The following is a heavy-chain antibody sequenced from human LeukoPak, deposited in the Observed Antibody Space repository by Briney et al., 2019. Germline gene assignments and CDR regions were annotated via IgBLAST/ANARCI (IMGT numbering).Heavy chain of an antibody. D-gene: IGHD2-15*01. Sequence: ASVKVSCKASGYTFTSYGISWVRQAPGQGLEWMAWINAYNGNTNYAQKLQGRVTMTTDTSTSTAYMELRSLRSDGTAVYYCARDPEDIVVVVAAAPPLDYWGQGTLVTVSS. V-gene: IGHV1-18*04. J-gene: IGHJ4*02. CDR3: ARDPEDIVVVVAAAPPLDY. CDR1: GYTFTSYG. CDR2: INAYNGNT.